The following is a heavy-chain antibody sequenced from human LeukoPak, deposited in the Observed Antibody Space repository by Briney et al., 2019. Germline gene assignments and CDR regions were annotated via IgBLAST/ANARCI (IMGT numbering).Heavy chain of an antibody. CDR2: ISGGGDTT. J-gene: IGHJ4*02. V-gene: IGHV3-23*01. Sequence: PGGSLRLSCVASGFSFSNYAMSWVRQAPGTGLEWVSAISGGGDTTYTADSVKGRFTISRDNSKNTIYLEMNTLTVEDTAVYYCAGIGYSGTWPVGYWGQGALVTVTA. CDR3: AGIGYSGTWPVGY. D-gene: IGHD6-25*01. CDR1: GFSFSNYA.